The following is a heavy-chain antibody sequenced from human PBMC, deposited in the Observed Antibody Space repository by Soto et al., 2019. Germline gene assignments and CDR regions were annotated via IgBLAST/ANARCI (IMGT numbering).Heavy chain of an antibody. CDR1: GFTFSSYA. Sequence: PGGSLRLSCAASGFTFSSYAMSWVRQAPGKGLEWVSGISGSGDSTYYADSVKGRFTISRDNSKNTLYLQMNSLRAEDTAVYYCAKGVPGIAVAGTRYFQHWGQGTLVTVSS. J-gene: IGHJ1*01. D-gene: IGHD6-19*01. CDR2: ISGSGDST. CDR3: AKGVPGIAVAGTRYFQH. V-gene: IGHV3-23*01.